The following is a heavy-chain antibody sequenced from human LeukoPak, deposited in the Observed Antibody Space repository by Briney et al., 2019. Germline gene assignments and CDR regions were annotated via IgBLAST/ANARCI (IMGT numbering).Heavy chain of an antibody. CDR2: ISSDGSST. CDR1: GFTFTSYW. V-gene: IGHV3-74*01. D-gene: IGHD1-26*01. CDR3: AREPSGRYLDY. Sequence: GGSLRLSCAASGFTFTSYWMHWVRQAPGKGLVWVSRISSDGSSTNYADSVKGRFTISRDNANNTLYLQMNCLRAEDTAVYYCAREPSGRYLDYWGQGTLVTVSS. J-gene: IGHJ4*02.